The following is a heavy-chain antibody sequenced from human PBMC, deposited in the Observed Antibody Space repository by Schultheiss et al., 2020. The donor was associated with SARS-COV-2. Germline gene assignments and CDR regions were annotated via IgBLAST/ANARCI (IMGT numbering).Heavy chain of an antibody. V-gene: IGHV3-30*18. CDR1: GFTFSSYG. CDR2: ISYDGSNK. D-gene: IGHD3-22*01. Sequence: GGSLRLSCAASGFTFSSYGMHWVRQAPGKGLEWVAVISYDGSNKYYADSVKGRFTISRDNSKNTLYLQMNSLRAEDTAVYYCAKASSYDSSGKDYWGQGTLVTVSS. J-gene: IGHJ4*02. CDR3: AKASSYDSSGKDY.